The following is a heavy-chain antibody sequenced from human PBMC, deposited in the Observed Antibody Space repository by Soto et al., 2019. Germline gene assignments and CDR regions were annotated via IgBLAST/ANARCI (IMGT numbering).Heavy chain of an antibody. CDR1: GFTFNSYG. CDR3: ARTLSAYGDFDL. D-gene: IGHD3-10*01. J-gene: IGHJ4*02. V-gene: IGHV3-33*01. Sequence: QEHLVESGGGVVQPGTALRLSCAASGFTFNSYGIHWVRQAPGKGLEWVAVIWSDGTNKDYADSVEGRFTISRDNSKNQALLQMNSVRADDAGVYYCARTLSAYGDFDLWGRGTLITVSS. CDR2: IWSDGTNK.